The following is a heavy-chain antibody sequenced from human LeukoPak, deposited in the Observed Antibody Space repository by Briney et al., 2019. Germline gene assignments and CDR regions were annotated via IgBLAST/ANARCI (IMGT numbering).Heavy chain of an antibody. J-gene: IGHJ4*02. V-gene: IGHV3-20*04. CDR2: IDWNGGST. CDR1: GFTFDDYG. D-gene: IGHD7-27*01. Sequence: GGSLRLSCAASGFTFDDYGMSWVRQAPGKGLEWVSGIDWNGGSTGYADSVKGRFTISRDNGKNSLYLQMNSLRAEDTALYYCARDQLGLYYFDYWGQGTLVTVSS. CDR3: ARDQLGLYYFDY.